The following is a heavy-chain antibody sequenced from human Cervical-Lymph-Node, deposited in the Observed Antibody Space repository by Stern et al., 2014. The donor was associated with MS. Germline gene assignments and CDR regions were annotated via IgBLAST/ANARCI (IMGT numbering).Heavy chain of an antibody. V-gene: IGHV1-69*01. CDR2: IFPVLGTP. CDR3: ALSSETSDRWYSLGYDL. Sequence: VQLVESGAEVTKPGSSVKVSCKASGGTFSKFPSSWVRQAPGQGLEWMGGIFPVLGTPTYAQAFGGRVTITADGSTSTVYMELSSLRSDDTAVYYCALSSETSDRWYSLGYDLWGQGTLVTVSS. D-gene: IGHD6-13*01. CDR1: GGTFSKFP. J-gene: IGHJ5*02.